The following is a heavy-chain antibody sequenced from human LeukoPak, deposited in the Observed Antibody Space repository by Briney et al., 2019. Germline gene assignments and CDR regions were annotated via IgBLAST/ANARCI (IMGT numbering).Heavy chain of an antibody. CDR1: GGSISSLY. CDR2: IYTSGST. Sequence: SETLSLTCTVSGGSISSLYWSWIRQPAGHGLEWIGRIYTSGSTNYNPSLKSRVTMSVDTSKNQFSLKLSSVTAADTAVYYCARTGDYSNYPTFDFWGQGTLVTVSS. CDR3: ARTGDYSNYPTFDF. D-gene: IGHD4-11*01. J-gene: IGHJ4*02. V-gene: IGHV4-4*07.